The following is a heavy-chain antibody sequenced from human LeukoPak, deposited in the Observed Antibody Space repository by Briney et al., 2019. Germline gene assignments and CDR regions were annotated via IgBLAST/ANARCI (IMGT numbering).Heavy chain of an antibody. V-gene: IGHV1-69*13. CDR3: ARGKSPYYYDSSGCLTEFDP. CDR2: IIPIFGTA. Sequence: ASVKVSCKASGGTFSSYAISWVRQAPGQGLEWMGGIIPIFGTANYAQKFQGRVTITADESTSTAYMELSSLRSDDTAVYYCARGKSPYYYDSSGCLTEFDPWGQGTLVTVSS. J-gene: IGHJ5*02. D-gene: IGHD3-22*01. CDR1: GGTFSSYA.